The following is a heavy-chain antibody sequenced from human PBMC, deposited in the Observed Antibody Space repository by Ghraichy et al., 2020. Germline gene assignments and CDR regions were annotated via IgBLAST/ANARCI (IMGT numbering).Heavy chain of an antibody. J-gene: IGHJ6*04. CDR3: ARDRGIVIVTPSITSYSGMDV. D-gene: IGHD2/OR15-2a*01. CDR2: LYSDGST. CDR1: GFAVSSYY. Sequence: GGSLRLSCAASGFAVSSYYMNWVRQAPGKGLEWVSVLYSDGSTYYADSAKGRFTISRDSSKNTLYLQMNSLRAEDTALYFCARDRGIVIVTPSITSYSGMDVWGKGTTVTGSS. V-gene: IGHV3-53*01.